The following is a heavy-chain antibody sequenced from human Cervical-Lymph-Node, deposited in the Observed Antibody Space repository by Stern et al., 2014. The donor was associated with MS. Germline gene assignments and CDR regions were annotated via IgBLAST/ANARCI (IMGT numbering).Heavy chain of an antibody. CDR2: IYLGDSET. J-gene: IGHJ2*01. CDR1: GYSFTRDW. Sequence: VHLVESGAEVKKPGESLKISCKGSGYSFTRDWIGWVRPTPGKGLEWMGLIYLGDSETRYSPSFQGQVTISADKSISTAYLQWSSLKASDTAMYYCARLPDSGGWYGIWYFDLWGRGTLVTVSS. V-gene: IGHV5-51*03. CDR3: ARLPDSGGWYGIWYFDL. D-gene: IGHD6-19*01.